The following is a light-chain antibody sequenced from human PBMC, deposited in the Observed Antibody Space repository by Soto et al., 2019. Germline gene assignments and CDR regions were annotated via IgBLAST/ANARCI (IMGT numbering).Light chain of an antibody. J-gene: IGLJ1*01. Sequence: QSVLTQPPSVSGAPGQRITISCTGSSPNIGAGYDVHWYRQLPGTAPKLLIFADTKRPSGVPDRFSGSKSGTSASLAITGLQAEDEADYYCQSYDSSLSGLYVFGTGTRSPS. CDR1: SPNIGAGYD. CDR2: ADT. V-gene: IGLV1-40*01. CDR3: QSYDSSLSGLYV.